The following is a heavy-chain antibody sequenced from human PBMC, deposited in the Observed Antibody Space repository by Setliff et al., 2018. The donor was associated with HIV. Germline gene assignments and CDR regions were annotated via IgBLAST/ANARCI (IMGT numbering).Heavy chain of an antibody. V-gene: IGHV4-34*01. J-gene: IGHJ6*03. Sequence: KTSETLSLTCAIYGVSFSDNYWSWIRQSPGKGLEWIGEINHSGRTKYSPSLRSRVSISVDTSKTQFSLKLSSVTAADTAVYYCVRDVPWGDYYYYMDVWGKGTTVTVSS. CDR2: INHSGRT. D-gene: IGHD3-16*01. CDR1: GVSFSDNY. CDR3: VRDVPWGDYYYYMDV.